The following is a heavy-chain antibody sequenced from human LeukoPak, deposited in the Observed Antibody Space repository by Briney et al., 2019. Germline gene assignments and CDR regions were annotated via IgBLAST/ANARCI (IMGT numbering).Heavy chain of an antibody. CDR1: GGSISSYY. V-gene: IGHV4-4*07. D-gene: IGHD3-22*01. CDR3: ARDTYYYDSSGYLVYDY. CDR2: IYTSGST. Sequence: SETLSLTCTVSGGSISSYYWSWIRQPAGKGLEWIGRIYTSGSTNYNPSLKSRVTMSVDTSKNQFSLKLSSVTAADTAVYYCARDTYYYDSSGYLVYDYWGQGTLVTVAS. J-gene: IGHJ4*02.